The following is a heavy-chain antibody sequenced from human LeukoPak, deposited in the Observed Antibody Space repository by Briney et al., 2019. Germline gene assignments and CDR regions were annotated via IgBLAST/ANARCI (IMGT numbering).Heavy chain of an antibody. D-gene: IGHD3-22*01. CDR1: GGTFSSYA. CDR3: ARTLLYDSSRGPFDY. CDR2: IIPILGIA. J-gene: IGHJ4*02. V-gene: IGHV1-69*04. Sequence: ASVKVSCKASGGTFSSYAISWVRQAPGQGLEWMGRIIPILGIANYAQKFQGRVTITADKSTSTAYMELSSLRAEDTAVYYCARTLLYDSSRGPFDYWGQGTLVTVSS.